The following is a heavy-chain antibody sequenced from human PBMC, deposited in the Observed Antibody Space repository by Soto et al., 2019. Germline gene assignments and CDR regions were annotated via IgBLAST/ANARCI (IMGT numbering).Heavy chain of an antibody. CDR3: AREMYCSGGSCEISDAFDI. CDR1: GFTFSSYW. CDR2: IKQDGSEK. D-gene: IGHD2-15*01. V-gene: IGHV3-7*01. Sequence: GGSLRLSCAASGFTFSSYWMSWVRQAPGKGLEWVANIKQDGSEKYYVDSVKGRFTISSDNAKNSLYLQMNSLSAEDTAVYYCAREMYCSGGSCEISDAFDIWGQGTMVTVSS. J-gene: IGHJ3*02.